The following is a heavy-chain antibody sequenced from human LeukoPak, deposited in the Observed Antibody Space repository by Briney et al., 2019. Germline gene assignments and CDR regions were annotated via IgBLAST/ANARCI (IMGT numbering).Heavy chain of an antibody. CDR2: ISYDGSNK. CDR1: GFTFSGYA. Sequence: GRSLRLSCAASGFTFSGYAMHWVRQAPGKGLEWVAYISYDGSNKYYADSVKGRFTISRDNSKNTLYLQMNSLRAEDTAVYHCATWSDPWGQGTLVTVSS. CDR3: ATWSDP. J-gene: IGHJ5*02. V-gene: IGHV3-30*04.